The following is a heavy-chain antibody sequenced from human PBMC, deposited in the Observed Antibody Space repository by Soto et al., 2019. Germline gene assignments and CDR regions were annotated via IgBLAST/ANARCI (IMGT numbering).Heavy chain of an antibody. J-gene: IGHJ4*02. CDR3: ARQHVDIVATIDY. V-gene: IGHV4-39*01. CDR2: IYYSGST. CDR1: GGSISSSSYY. Sequence: SETLSLTCTVSGGSISSSSYYWGWIRQPPGKGLEWIGSIYYSGSTYYNPSLKSRVTISVDTSKNQFSLKLSSVTAADTAVYYCARQHVDIVATIDYWGQGTLVTVSS. D-gene: IGHD5-12*01.